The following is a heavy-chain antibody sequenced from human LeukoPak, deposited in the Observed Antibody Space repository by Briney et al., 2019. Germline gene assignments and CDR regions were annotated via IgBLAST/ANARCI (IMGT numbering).Heavy chain of an antibody. CDR3: ARDLSRGYSSSWFRY. D-gene: IGHD6-13*01. V-gene: IGHV1-2*06. Sequence: ASVKVSCKASGYAFTGYYMHWVREAPGQGLEWMGRINPNSGGTNYAQKFQGRVTMTRDTSISTAYMELSRLRSDDTAVYYCARDLSRGYSSSWFRYWGQGTLVTVSS. CDR2: INPNSGGT. CDR1: GYAFTGYY. J-gene: IGHJ4*02.